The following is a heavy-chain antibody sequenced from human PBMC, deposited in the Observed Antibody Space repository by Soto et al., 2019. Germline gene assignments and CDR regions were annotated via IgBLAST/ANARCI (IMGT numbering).Heavy chain of an antibody. V-gene: IGHV1-24*01. Sequence: ASVKVSCKVSGYTLTELSMHWVRQAPGKGLEWMGGFDPEDGEAIYAQKFQGRVTMTEDTSTDTAYMELSSLRSEDTAVYFCARDWGTPGRGSAVGYYYHYGMDVWGQGTTVTVSS. D-gene: IGHD6-19*01. CDR3: ARDWGTPGRGSAVGYYYHYGMDV. J-gene: IGHJ6*02. CDR2: FDPEDGEA. CDR1: GYTLTELS.